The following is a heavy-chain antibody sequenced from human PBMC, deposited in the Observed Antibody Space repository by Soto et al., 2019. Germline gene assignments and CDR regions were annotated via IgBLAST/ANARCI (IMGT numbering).Heavy chain of an antibody. CDR1: GGTLSSFA. D-gene: IGHD1-1*01. V-gene: IGHV1-69*13. J-gene: IGHJ1*01. CDR3: ARGLDTTVAHSHN. CDR2: IIPLFGAT. Sequence: SVKVSCKASGGTLSSFAISWVRQAPGQGLEWMGDIIPLFGATNYAQTFQGRVTFTADESTTTAYMELRSLRSNDTAVYYCARGLDTTVAHSHNWGQGTLVTVSS.